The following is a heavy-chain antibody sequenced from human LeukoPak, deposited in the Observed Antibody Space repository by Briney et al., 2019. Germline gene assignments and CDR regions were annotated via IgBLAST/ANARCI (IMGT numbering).Heavy chain of an antibody. CDR1: GYTFTSYA. Sequence: ASVKVSCKASGYTFTSYAMHWARQAPGQRLEWMGWINAGNGNTKYSQKFQGRVTITRDTSASTAYMELSSLRSEDTAVYYCASTYCSSTSCYDWFDPWGQGTLVTVSS. CDR2: INAGNGNT. D-gene: IGHD2-2*01. CDR3: ASTYCSSTSCYDWFDP. J-gene: IGHJ5*02. V-gene: IGHV1-3*01.